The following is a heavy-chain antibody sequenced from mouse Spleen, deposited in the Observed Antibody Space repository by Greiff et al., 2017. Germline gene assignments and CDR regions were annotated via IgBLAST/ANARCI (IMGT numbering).Heavy chain of an antibody. D-gene: IGHD1-1*02. CDR3: ARSYGLPWWYFDV. Sequence: EVMLVESGGGLVQPGGSLSLSCAASGFTFTDYYMSWVRQPPGKALEWLGFIRNKANGYTTEYSASVKGRFTISRDNSQSILYLQMNALRAEDSATYYCARSYGLPWWYFDVWGAGTTVTVSS. CDR2: IRNKANGYTT. V-gene: IGHV7-3*01. J-gene: IGHJ1*01. CDR1: GFTFTDYY.